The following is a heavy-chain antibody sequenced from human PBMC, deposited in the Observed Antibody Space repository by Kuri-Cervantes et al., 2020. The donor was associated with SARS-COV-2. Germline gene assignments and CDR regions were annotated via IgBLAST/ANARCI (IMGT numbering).Heavy chain of an antibody. CDR2: ISGTGGGT. D-gene: IGHD3-10*01. CDR3: ATGAANSYMDV. J-gene: IGHJ6*03. CDR1: GFTFKSYA. V-gene: IGHV3-23*01. Sequence: GGSLRLSCAASGFTFKSYAMNWVRQAPGKGLEWVSGISGTGGGTYYADSVKGRFTISRANSKNMLYLEMKSLRVEDTAMYYCATGAANSYMDVWGRGTTVTVSS.